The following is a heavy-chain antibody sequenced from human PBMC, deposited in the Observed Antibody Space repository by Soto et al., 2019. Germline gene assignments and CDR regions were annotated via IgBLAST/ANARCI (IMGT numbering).Heavy chain of an antibody. CDR1: GFSFSSHW. V-gene: IGHV3-74*01. J-gene: IGHJ3*02. Sequence: EAQLLESGGGFVQPGGSLRLSCAGSGFSFSSHWMHWVRQAPGKGLVWVSRMKGDGSTANYADSVKGRLTISRDNARNTVYLQKNSLRVDDTAVYYCARGIPGHYGFDIWGQGTMVTVSS. CDR2: MKGDGSTA. D-gene: IGHD3-10*01. CDR3: ARGIPGHYGFDI.